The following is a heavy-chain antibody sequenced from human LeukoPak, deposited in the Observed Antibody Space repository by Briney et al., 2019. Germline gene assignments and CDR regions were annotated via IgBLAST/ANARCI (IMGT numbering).Heavy chain of an antibody. CDR2: VNPNSGGT. J-gene: IGHJ6*02. Sequence: ASVKVSCKASGYIFTSYGISWVRQAPGQGLEWMGRVNPNSGGTNYAQKFQGRVTMTRDTSINTAYMELSRLRSDDTAVYYCARGDAMDVWGQGTTVTVSS. CDR3: ARGDAMDV. CDR1: GYIFTSYG. V-gene: IGHV1-2*06.